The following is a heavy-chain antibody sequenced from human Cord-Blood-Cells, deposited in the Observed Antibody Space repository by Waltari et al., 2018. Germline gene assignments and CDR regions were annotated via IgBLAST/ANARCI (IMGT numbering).Heavy chain of an antibody. D-gene: IGHD6-13*01. CDR2: IIPIFGTA. CDR1: AGTFTSSA. CDR3: AGIAAAGPYWYFDL. Sequence: QVQLVQSGAEVKKPGSSVTVSCKASAGTFTSSAISWVPQAPGQGVEWMGGIIPIFGTANYAQKFQGRVTITADKSTSTAYMELSSLRSEDTAVYYCAGIAAAGPYWYFDLWGRGTLVTVSS. J-gene: IGHJ2*01. V-gene: IGHV1-69*06.